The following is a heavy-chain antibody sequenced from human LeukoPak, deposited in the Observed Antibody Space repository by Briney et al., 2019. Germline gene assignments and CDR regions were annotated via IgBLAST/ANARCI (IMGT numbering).Heavy chain of an antibody. J-gene: IGHJ3*02. Sequence: SVKVSCKASGGTFSSYAISWVRQAPGQGLEWMGGIIPIFGTANYAQKFQGRVTITTDESTSTAYMELSSLRSEDTAVYYCARDWIFGVHNAFDIWGQGTMVTVSS. CDR2: IIPIFGTA. CDR1: GGTFSSYA. D-gene: IGHD3-3*01. V-gene: IGHV1-69*05. CDR3: ARDWIFGVHNAFDI.